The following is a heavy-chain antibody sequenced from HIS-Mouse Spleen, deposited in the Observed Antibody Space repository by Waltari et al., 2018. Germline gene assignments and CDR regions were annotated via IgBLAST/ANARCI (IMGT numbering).Heavy chain of an antibody. Sequence: QLQLQESGPGLVMPSETLSLTCTVSGGSISSSRYYWGWIGQPPGKGLEWIGSIYYSGSTYYNPSLKSRVTISVDTSKNQFSLKLSSVTAADTAVYYCAREIPYSSSWYDWYFDLWGRGTLVTVSS. D-gene: IGHD6-13*01. V-gene: IGHV4-39*07. J-gene: IGHJ2*01. CDR1: GGSISSSRYY. CDR3: AREIPYSSSWYDWYFDL. CDR2: IYYSGST.